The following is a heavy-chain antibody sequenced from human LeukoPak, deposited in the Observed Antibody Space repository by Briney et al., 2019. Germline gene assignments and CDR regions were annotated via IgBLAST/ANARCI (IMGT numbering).Heavy chain of an antibody. J-gene: IGHJ4*02. V-gene: IGHV3-15*01. CDR1: GFTFSNAW. CDR2: IKSKTDGGTT. Sequence: GGSLRLSCAASGFTFSNAWMSWVRQAPGKGLEWVGRIKSKTDGGTTDYAAPVKGRFTISRDDSKNTLYLQMNSLKTEDTAMYYCTTASGYYVSFDYWGQGTLVTVSS. D-gene: IGHD3-22*01. CDR3: TTASGYYVSFDY.